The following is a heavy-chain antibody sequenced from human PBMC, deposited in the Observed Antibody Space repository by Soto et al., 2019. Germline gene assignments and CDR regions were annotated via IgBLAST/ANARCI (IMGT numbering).Heavy chain of an antibody. CDR3: ARHSNRDGYNPTDDSYDY. D-gene: IGHD5-12*01. CDR1: GGSISSSSYY. J-gene: IGHJ4*02. V-gene: IGHV4-39*01. Sequence: QLQLQESGPGLVKPSETLSLTCTVSGGSISSSSYYWGWIRQPPGKGLEWIGSIYYSGSTYYNPSLKSRVTISVDTSKNQFSLKLSSVTAADTAVYYCARHSNRDGYNPTDDSYDYWGQGTLVTVSS. CDR2: IYYSGST.